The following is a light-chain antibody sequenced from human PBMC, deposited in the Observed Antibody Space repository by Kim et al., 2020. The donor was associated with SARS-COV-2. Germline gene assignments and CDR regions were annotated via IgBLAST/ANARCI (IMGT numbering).Light chain of an antibody. J-gene: IGKJ1*01. V-gene: IGKV1-5*03. CDR2: KAS. Sequence: ASVGDRVTITCRASQYITRRLAWYQQKPGKAPKVLISKASTLESGVPSTFSGSGSGTDFTLTISSLQPDDFATYYCQQYDTYPWTFGQGTKVEIK. CDR1: QYITRR. CDR3: QQYDTYPWT.